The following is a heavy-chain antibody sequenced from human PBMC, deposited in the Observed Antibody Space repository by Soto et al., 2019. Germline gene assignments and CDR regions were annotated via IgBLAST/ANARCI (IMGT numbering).Heavy chain of an antibody. Sequence: GGSLRLSCAASGFTFSNAWMNWVRQAPGKGLEWVGRIKSKTDGGTTDYAAPVKGRFTISRDDSKNTLYLQMNSLKTEDTAVYYCTTASLYYYDYVWGSLPDYWGQGTLVTVSS. V-gene: IGHV3-15*07. CDR2: IKSKTDGGTT. CDR1: GFTFSNAW. D-gene: IGHD3-16*01. CDR3: TTASLYYYDYVWGSLPDY. J-gene: IGHJ4*02.